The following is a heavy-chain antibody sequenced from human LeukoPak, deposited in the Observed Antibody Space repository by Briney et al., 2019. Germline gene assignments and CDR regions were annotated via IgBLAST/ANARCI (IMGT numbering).Heavy chain of an antibody. Sequence: SETLSLTCTVSGDSMNSFTYFWTWIRQHPGKGLEWIGYVYYSGGTYVNPSLKRRLTMSADTPKNQFSLHLTSVTAADTAFYYCARGGRGYSYGLDSWGQGIPVTVSS. D-gene: IGHD5-18*01. CDR1: GDSMNSFTYF. J-gene: IGHJ4*02. CDR2: VYYSGGT. V-gene: IGHV4-31*03. CDR3: ARGGRGYSYGLDS.